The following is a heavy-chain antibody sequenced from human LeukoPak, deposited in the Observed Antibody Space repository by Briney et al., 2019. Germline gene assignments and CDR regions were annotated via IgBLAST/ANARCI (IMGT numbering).Heavy chain of an antibody. CDR1: GGSFSGYY. V-gene: IGHV4-34*01. CDR3: ARGTTASDLDGTAY. CDR2: INHSGST. Sequence: SSETLSLTCAVYGGSFSGYYWSWIRQPPGKGLEWIGEINHSGSTNYNPSLKSRVTISLDTPKNQFSLKVNFVTAADTAVYYCARGTTASDLDGTAYWGQGTLVTVSS. D-gene: IGHD5-18*01. J-gene: IGHJ4*02.